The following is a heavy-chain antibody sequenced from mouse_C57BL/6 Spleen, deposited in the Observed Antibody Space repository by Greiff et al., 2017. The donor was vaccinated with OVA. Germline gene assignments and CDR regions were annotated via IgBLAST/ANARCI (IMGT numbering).Heavy chain of an antibody. V-gene: IGHV6-3*01. CDR1: GFTFSNYW. D-gene: IGHD1-1*01. CDR2: IRLKSDNYAT. CDR3: TGDGSRSFFAY. Sequence: EVQGVESGGGLVQPGGSMKLSCVASGFTFSNYWMNWVRQSPEKGLEWVAQIRLKSDNYATHYAESVKGRFTISRDDSKSSVYLQMNNLRAEDTGIYYCTGDGSRSFFAYWGQGTLVTVSA. J-gene: IGHJ3*01.